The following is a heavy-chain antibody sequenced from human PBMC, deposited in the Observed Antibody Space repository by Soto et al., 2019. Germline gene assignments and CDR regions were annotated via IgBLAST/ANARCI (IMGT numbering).Heavy chain of an antibody. J-gene: IGHJ6*02. CDR1: GGSISSGGYY. V-gene: IGHV4-31*03. CDR3: ARDLLRYFAWLPGHLYYYYYGMDV. Sequence: SETLSLTCTVSGGSISSGGYYWSWIRQHPGKGLEWIGYIYYSGSTYYNPSLKSRVTISVDTSKNQFSLKLSSVTAADTAVYYCARDLLRYFAWLPGHLYYYYYGMDVWGQGTTVTVS. CDR2: IYYSGST. D-gene: IGHD3-9*01.